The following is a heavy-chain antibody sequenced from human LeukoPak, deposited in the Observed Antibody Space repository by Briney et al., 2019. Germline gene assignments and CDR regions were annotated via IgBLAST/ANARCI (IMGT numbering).Heavy chain of an antibody. J-gene: IGHJ2*01. D-gene: IGHD3-16*01. CDR2: INGGGDTT. CDR3: PGGENFGYFDL. CDR1: GFTFRPYA. Sequence: GGSLRLSCAASGFTFRPYAMNWVRQAPGKGLEWVSSINGGGDTTYYAESVKGRFTISLDNSKNTLYLHMSSLRAEDTAVYYCPGGENFGYFDLWGRGTLVTVSS. V-gene: IGHV3-23*01.